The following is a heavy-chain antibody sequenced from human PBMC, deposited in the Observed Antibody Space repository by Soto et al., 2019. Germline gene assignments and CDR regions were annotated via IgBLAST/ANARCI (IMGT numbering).Heavy chain of an antibody. V-gene: IGHV4-31*02. CDR3: ARGSLGTGPFDP. D-gene: IGHD2-8*02. J-gene: IGHJ5*02. CDR1: GDSINSGDYY. Sequence: QVQLQESGPGLVKPSQTLSLPCSVSGDSINSGDYYWSWIRQHPVMGLQWIGYIYYGGSTHYNPSLKSRLTMSLHTYANQFSLTLNSVTAADTAVYYCARGSLGTGPFDPWGHGTLVTVSS. CDR2: IYYGGST.